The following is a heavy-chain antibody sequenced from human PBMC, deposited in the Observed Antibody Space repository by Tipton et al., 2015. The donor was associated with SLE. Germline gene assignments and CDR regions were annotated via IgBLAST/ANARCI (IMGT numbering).Heavy chain of an antibody. CDR3: VREEGSSSWYGVDY. CDR2: IKEDGSEK. Sequence: GSLRLSCAASGFTFGRYWMSWVRQAPGEGLEWVANIKEDGSEKHYLDSVKGRFTISRDNAKKSLYLQMNSLRAEDTAVYYCVREEGSSSWYGVDYWGQGTLVTVSS. CDR1: GFTFGRYW. D-gene: IGHD6-13*01. J-gene: IGHJ4*02. V-gene: IGHV3-7*01.